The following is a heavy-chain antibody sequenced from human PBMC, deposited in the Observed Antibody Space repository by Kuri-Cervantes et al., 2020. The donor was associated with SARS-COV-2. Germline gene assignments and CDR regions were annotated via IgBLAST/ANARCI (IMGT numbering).Heavy chain of an antibody. D-gene: IGHD3-16*01. CDR3: ARGMGGGMDV. CDR1: GGTFSSYG. CDR2: ISYDGSNK. J-gene: IGHJ6*02. Sequence: SCKTSGGTFSSYGMHWVRQAPGKGLEWVAVISYDGSNKYYADSVKGRFTISRDNSKNTLYLQMNSLRAEDTAVYYCARGMGGGMDVWGQGTTVTVSS. V-gene: IGHV3-30*06.